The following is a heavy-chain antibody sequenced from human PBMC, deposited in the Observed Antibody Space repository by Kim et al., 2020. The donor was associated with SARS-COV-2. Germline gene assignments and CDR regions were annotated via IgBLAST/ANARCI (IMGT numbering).Heavy chain of an antibody. J-gene: IGHJ3*02. CDR3: AKDKGYYDSSGYSYDAFDI. V-gene: IGHV3-43*02. CDR2: ISGEGDSV. D-gene: IGHD3-22*01. CDR1: GFTFDEYV. Sequence: GGSLRLSCAASGFTFDEYVMHWVRQAPGKGLEWVSLISGEGDSVFYVDSVKGRFTISRDNRKKSLYLQMNSLRTEDTALYYCAKDKGYYDSSGYSYDAFDIWGQGTMVTISS.